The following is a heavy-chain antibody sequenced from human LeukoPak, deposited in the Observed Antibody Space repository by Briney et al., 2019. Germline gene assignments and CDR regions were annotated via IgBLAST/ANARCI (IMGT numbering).Heavy chain of an antibody. V-gene: IGHV1-18*01. J-gene: IGHJ4*02. D-gene: IGHD3-10*01. Sequence: ASVKVSCKASGYTFTSYGISWVRQAPGQGLEWMGWINTYNGNTNYAQKLQGRVTMTTDTSTSTAYMDLRSLRSDDTAVYYCARDGEYGTGSYYRGCFDYWGQGTLVTVSS. CDR3: ARDGEYGTGSYYRGCFDY. CDR1: GYTFTSYG. CDR2: INTYNGNT.